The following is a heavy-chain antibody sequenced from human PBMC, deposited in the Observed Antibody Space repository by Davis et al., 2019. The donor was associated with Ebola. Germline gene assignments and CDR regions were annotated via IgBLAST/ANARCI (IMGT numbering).Heavy chain of an antibody. Sequence: GESLKISCAASGFTFSNYGMSWVRQAPGKGLEWVSGITNTGGSTYYAGSVKGRSTISRDNSKNTVYLQMNSLRAEDTAVYYCAKQSGSTVYYGVDYWGQGTRVTVSS. CDR1: GFTFSNYG. CDR3: AKQSGSTVYYGVDY. V-gene: IGHV3-23*01. J-gene: IGHJ4*02. D-gene: IGHD3-22*01. CDR2: ITNTGGST.